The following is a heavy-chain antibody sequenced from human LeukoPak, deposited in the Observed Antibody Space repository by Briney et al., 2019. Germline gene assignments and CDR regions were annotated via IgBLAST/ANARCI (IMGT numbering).Heavy chain of an antibody. D-gene: IGHD3-10*01. Sequence: PGGSLRLSCAASGFTFSSYEMNWVRQAPGKGLEWVSYISTSGSTIHQADSVKGRFTISRDNAKNSLYLQMNSLRAEDTAVYYCARGTDYGLGSGGMADYWGQGTLVTVSS. CDR2: ISTSGSTI. CDR1: GFTFSSYE. CDR3: ARGTDYGLGSGGMADY. V-gene: IGHV3-48*03. J-gene: IGHJ4*02.